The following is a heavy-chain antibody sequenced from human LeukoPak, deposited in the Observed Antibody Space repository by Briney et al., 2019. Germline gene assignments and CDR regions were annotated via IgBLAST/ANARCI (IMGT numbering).Heavy chain of an antibody. CDR3: AREEAAGTIDY. J-gene: IGHJ4*02. D-gene: IGHD6-13*01. CDR2: IYYSGST. V-gene: IGHV4-59*01. Sequence: PSETLSLTCTVSGGSIRSYYWSWIRQPPGKGLEWIGYIYYSGSTNYNPSLKSRVTISVDTSKNQFSLKLSSVTAADTAVYYCAREEAAGTIDYWGQGTLVTVSS. CDR1: GGSIRSYY.